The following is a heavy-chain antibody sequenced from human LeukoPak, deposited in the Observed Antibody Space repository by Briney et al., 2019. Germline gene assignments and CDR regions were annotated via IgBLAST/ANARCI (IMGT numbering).Heavy chain of an antibody. Sequence: SETLSLTCTVSGGSTINYFRSWIRQPAGKGLEWIGHIYTSGTTHYNPSLKNRVTISLDTSKSQFSLQLNSVTAADTAIYYCARAEGSGSGAYTLDYWGQGILVTVSS. CDR1: GGSTINYF. CDR3: ARAEGSGSGAYTLDY. D-gene: IGHD3-10*01. CDR2: IYTSGTT. J-gene: IGHJ4*02. V-gene: IGHV4-4*07.